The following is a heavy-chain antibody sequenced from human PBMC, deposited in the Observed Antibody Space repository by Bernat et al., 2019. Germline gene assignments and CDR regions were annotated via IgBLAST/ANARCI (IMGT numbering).Heavy chain of an antibody. J-gene: IGHJ3*02. D-gene: IGHD2-15*01. CDR2: IWYDGSNK. CDR3: ARVGCSGGSCYSGAFDI. Sequence: QVQLVDSGGGVVQPGRSLRLSCAASGFTFSSYGMHWVRQAPGKGLEWVAVIWYDGSNKYYADSVKGRFTISRDNSKNTLYLQMNSLRAEDTAVYYCARVGCSGGSCYSGAFDIWGQGTMVTVSS. CDR1: GFTFSSYG. V-gene: IGHV3-33*01.